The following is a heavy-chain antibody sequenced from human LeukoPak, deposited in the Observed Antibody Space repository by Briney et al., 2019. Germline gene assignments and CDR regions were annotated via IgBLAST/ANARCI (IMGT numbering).Heavy chain of an antibody. CDR2: IYTSGST. V-gene: IGHV4-4*07. CDR3: ARGATVTTGGDFDY. Sequence: ETLSLTCTVSGGSISSYYWSWIRQPAGKGLEWIGRIYTSGSTNYNPSLKSRVTMSVDTSKNQFSLKLSSVTAADTAVYYCARGATVTTGGDFDYWGQGTLVTVSS. J-gene: IGHJ4*02. CDR1: GGSISSYY. D-gene: IGHD4-17*01.